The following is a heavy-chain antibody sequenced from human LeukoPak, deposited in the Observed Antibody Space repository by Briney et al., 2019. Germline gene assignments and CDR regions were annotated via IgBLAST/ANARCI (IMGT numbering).Heavy chain of an antibody. V-gene: IGHV3-23*01. D-gene: IGHD3-10*01. CDR2: ISSDGGST. J-gene: IGHJ4*02. CDR3: AKGVRSVVALTRVPDY. Sequence: GPSLRPSFAASGFTFSTSAMNWGSPAPGNWLEWVSIISSDGGSTYSTTPVKGRYTISRDKPKNTLYLQMNSLRAADTAVYYCAKGVRSVVALTRVPDYWGQGNLVTVSS. CDR1: GFTFSTSA.